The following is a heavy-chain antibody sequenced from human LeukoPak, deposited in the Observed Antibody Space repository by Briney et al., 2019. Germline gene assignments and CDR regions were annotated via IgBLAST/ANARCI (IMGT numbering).Heavy chain of an antibody. D-gene: IGHD2-15*01. CDR2: INDSGTT. CDR3: ARFPCSGDSCYSGIRAFDI. J-gene: IGHJ3*02. CDR1: GGSLSGYY. Sequence: SETLSLTCAVYGGSLSGYYWNWIRQSPGKVLEWIGAINDSGTTNYNPSLKSRATISIDRSRKQFSLRLTSVTAADTAVYYCARFPCSGDSCYSGIRAFDIWGQGTTVIVSS. V-gene: IGHV4-34*01.